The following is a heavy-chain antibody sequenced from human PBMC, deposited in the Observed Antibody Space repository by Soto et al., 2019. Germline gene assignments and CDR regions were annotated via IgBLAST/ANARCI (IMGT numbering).Heavy chain of an antibody. J-gene: IGHJ4*02. V-gene: IGHV4-34*01. Sequence: SETLSLTCAVSGGSLSANYWTWIRQSPGKGLEWIGEVNHSGGTNYNPSLRSRVTISIDTSQYQFTLRLSSVTAADTAIYYCASARFDSWGQGTLVTVSS. CDR1: GGSLSANY. D-gene: IGHD2-15*01. CDR3: ASARFDS. CDR2: VNHSGGT.